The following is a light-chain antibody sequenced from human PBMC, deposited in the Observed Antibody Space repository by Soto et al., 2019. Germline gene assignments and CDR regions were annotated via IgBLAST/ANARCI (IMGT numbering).Light chain of an antibody. CDR2: DAS. J-gene: IGKJ1*01. CDR1: QRISTW. CDR3: QQYKTYWT. Sequence: DIQMTQSPSTLSASVGDGVTMPCRASQRISTWLAWYQQKPGKAPKLLISDASSLETGVPSRLSGSGSGTEFTLTIKSLQPDDFATYYCQQYKTYWTFGQGTKVDIK. V-gene: IGKV1-5*01.